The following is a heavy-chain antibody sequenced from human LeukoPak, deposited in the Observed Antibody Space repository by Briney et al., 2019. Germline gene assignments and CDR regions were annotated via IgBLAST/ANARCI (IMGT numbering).Heavy chain of an antibody. V-gene: IGHV3-66*01. J-gene: IGHJ3*02. Sequence: PGGSLRLSCAASGLTVSSNYMTWVRQAPGKGPEWVSVIYSGGSTYYADSVKGRFTLSRDNSKNTLFLQMNSLRAEDTAVYYCAREPQGDSSGYDAFDIWGQGTMVTVSS. CDR2: IYSGGST. CDR1: GLTVSSNY. CDR3: AREPQGDSSGYDAFDI. D-gene: IGHD3-22*01.